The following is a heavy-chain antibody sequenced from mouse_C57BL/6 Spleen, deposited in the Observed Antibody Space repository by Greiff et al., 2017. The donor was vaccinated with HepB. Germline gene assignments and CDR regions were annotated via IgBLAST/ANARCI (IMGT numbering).Heavy chain of an antibody. D-gene: IGHD1-1*01. CDR3: ARSTLDYGSSEAMDY. CDR2: IYPGDGDT. V-gene: IGHV1-80*01. J-gene: IGHJ4*01. CDR1: GYAFSSYW. Sequence: QVQLQQSGAELVKPGASVKISCKASGYAFSSYWMNWVKQRPGKGLEWIGQIYPGDGDTNYNGKFKGKATLTADKSSSTAYMQLSSLTSEDSAVYFCARSTLDYGSSEAMDYWGQGTSVTVSS.